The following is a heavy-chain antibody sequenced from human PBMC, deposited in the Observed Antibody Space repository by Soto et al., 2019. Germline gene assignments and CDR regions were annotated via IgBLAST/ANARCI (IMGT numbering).Heavy chain of an antibody. CDR1: GGSISSGDYY. V-gene: IGHV4-30-4*01. Sequence: KSSETLSLTCTVSGGSISSGDYYWSWIRQPPGKGLEWIGYIYYSGSTYYNPSLKSRVTISVDTSKNQFSLKLSSVTAADTAVYYCERDLKPSQTPRAFDIWGQGTMVTV. CDR3: ERDLKPSQTPRAFDI. CDR2: IYYSGST. J-gene: IGHJ3*02.